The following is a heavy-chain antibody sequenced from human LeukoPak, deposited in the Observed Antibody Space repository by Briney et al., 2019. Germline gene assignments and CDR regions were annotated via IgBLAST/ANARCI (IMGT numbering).Heavy chain of an antibody. D-gene: IGHD3-10*01. CDR2: IIPIFGTA. V-gene: IGHV1-69*13. Sequence: SVKVSCKASGYTFTSYAMNWVRQAPGQGLEWMGGIIPIFGTANYAQKFQGRVTITADESTSTAYMELSSLRSEDTAVYYCASPRYYYGSGSYYPAFDYWGQGTLVTVSS. CDR1: GYTFTSYA. CDR3: ASPRYYYGSGSYYPAFDY. J-gene: IGHJ4*02.